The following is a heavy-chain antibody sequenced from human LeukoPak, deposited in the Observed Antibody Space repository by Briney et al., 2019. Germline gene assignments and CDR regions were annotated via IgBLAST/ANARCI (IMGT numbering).Heavy chain of an antibody. V-gene: IGHV1-2*02. CDR3: ARDSVDTIFGVVIFGFDY. Sequence: ASVKVPCKASGYTFTGYYMHWVRQAPGQGLEWMGWINPNSGGTNYAQKFQGRVTMTRDTSISTAYMELSRLRSDDTAVYYCARDSVDTIFGVVIFGFDYWGQGTLVTVSS. J-gene: IGHJ4*02. CDR1: GYTFTGYY. CDR2: INPNSGGT. D-gene: IGHD3-3*01.